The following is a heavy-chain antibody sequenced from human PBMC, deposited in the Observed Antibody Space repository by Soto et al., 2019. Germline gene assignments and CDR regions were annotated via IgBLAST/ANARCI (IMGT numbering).Heavy chain of an antibody. CDR3: AGETLRDAIDI. CDR1: GFDFRSYE. Sequence: GGSLRLSCVASGFDFRSYETNWVRQAPGKGLEWVSNIRANDESIYYADSVKGRVSVSGDNAKNSLFLEMTSLRVDDTAVYYCAGETLRDAIDIWGQGTMVT. CDR2: IRANDESI. J-gene: IGHJ3*02. V-gene: IGHV3-48*03.